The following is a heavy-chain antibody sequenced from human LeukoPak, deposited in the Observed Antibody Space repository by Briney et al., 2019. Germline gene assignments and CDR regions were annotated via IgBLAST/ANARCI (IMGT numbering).Heavy chain of an antibody. J-gene: IGHJ4*02. CDR2: ISTYTGDT. D-gene: IGHD1-26*01. CDR1: GYTFTSHR. CDR3: ARDVFSGSYSRVLDY. V-gene: IGHV1-18*01. Sequence: ASVKVSCKTSGYTFTSHRISWVRQAPGQGLEWMGRISTYTGDTNYAQKLQGRVTVTTDTSTGIIYMELRSLRSDDTAMYYCARDVFSGSYSRVLDYWGQGTLVTVSS.